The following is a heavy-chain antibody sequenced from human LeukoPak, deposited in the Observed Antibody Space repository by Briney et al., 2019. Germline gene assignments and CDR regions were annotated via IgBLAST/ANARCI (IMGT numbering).Heavy chain of an antibody. V-gene: IGHV3-30*18. CDR3: AKGPDRSGLYSLDY. Sequence: GGSLRLSCAASGFTFSSYWMSWVRQAPGKGLEWVAVISYDENDKYYADSVKGRFTISRDNAKNTLYLQMNSLRSEDTAVYYCAKGPDRSGLYSLDYWGQGTLVTVSS. J-gene: IGHJ4*02. CDR1: GFTFSSYW. D-gene: IGHD3-22*01. CDR2: ISYDENDK.